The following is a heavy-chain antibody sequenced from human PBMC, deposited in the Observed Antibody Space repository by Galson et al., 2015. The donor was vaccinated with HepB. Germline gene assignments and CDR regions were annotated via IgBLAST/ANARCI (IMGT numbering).Heavy chain of an antibody. CDR3: ARDRGGLVFTNYYYFYMDV. CDR2: INYSGTT. V-gene: IGHV4-30-4*01. Sequence: LSLTCTVSGGSISSTDHYWSWIRQSPGRGLEWIGYINYSGTTYYIPSLRGRVTISVDLSKNQFSLNLNFVTAADTAVYYCARDRGGLVFTNYYYFYMDVWGQGTTVTVSS. D-gene: IGHD3-3*01. J-gene: IGHJ6*03. CDR1: GGSISSTDHY.